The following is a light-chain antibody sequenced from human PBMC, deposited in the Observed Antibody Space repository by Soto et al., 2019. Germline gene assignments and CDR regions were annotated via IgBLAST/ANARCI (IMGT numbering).Light chain of an antibody. J-gene: IGKJ4*01. CDR1: QTVSSN. CDR3: QQYNQWPPGPLT. CDR2: GAS. V-gene: IGKV3-15*01. Sequence: TVMTQSPATLSVSPGERATLSCRASQTVSSNLAWYQQKPGQAPRLLIYGASTRATGIPARFSGSGSGTEFSLTISSLQSEDFAFYYCQQYNQWPPGPLTFGGGTKVEIK.